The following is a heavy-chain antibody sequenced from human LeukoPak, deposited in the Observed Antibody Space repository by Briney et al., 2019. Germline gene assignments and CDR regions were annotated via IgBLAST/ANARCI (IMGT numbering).Heavy chain of an antibody. CDR3: ARDLDWSYDY. Sequence: GGSLRLSCTASGFTFSNHWMHCVRQAPGKGLMWVSRINRDGSRTDYADSVKGRFTISRDTSKDTLYLHMNSLRAEDTAIYYCARDLDWSYDYWGQGTLVTVSS. D-gene: IGHD3/OR15-3a*01. J-gene: IGHJ4*02. V-gene: IGHV3-74*01. CDR1: GFTFSNHW. CDR2: INRDGSRT.